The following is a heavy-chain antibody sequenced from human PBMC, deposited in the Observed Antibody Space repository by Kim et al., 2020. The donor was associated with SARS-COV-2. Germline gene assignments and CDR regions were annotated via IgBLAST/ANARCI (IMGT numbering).Heavy chain of an antibody. CDR1: GFTFSSYA. V-gene: IGHV3-23*01. CDR3: AKDLRNTQTYCGGDCLDAFDI. D-gene: IGHD2-21*02. Sequence: GGSLRLSCAASGFTFSSYAMSWVRQAPGKGLEWVSAISGSGGSTYYADSVKGRFTISRDNSKNTLYLQMNSLRAEDTAVYYCAKDLRNTQTYCGGDCLDAFDIWGQGTMVTVSS. J-gene: IGHJ3*02. CDR2: ISGSGGST.